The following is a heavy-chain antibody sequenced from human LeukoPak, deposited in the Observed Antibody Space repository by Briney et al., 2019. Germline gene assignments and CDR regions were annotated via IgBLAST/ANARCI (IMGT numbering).Heavy chain of an antibody. CDR2: IYHSGST. Sequence: PSETLSLTCAVSGGSISSGGYSWSWIRQPPGKGLEWIGYIYHSGSTYYNPSLKSRVTISVDRSKNQFSLKLSSVTAADTAVYYCARRGRVAARGRDYYCYGMDVWGQGTTVTVSS. CDR3: ARRGRVAARGRDYYCYGMDV. J-gene: IGHJ6*02. CDR1: GGSISSGGYS. V-gene: IGHV4-30-2*01. D-gene: IGHD6-6*01.